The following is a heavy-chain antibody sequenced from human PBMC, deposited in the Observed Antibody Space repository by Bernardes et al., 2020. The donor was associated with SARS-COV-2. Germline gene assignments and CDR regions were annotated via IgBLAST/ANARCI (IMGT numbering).Heavy chain of an antibody. J-gene: IGHJ6*02. V-gene: IGHV3-33*01. CDR3: ARDRGLYCSSTSCYLRRMRPHYGMDV. CDR1: GFTFSSYG. Sequence: GGSLRLSCAASGFTFSSYGMHWVRQAPGKGLEWVAVIWYDGSNIYYADSVKGRFTISRDNSRNTLYLQMNSLRAEDTAVYYCARDRGLYCSSTSCYLRRMRPHYGMDVWGQGHTVTVSS. D-gene: IGHD2-2*01. CDR2: IWYDGSNI.